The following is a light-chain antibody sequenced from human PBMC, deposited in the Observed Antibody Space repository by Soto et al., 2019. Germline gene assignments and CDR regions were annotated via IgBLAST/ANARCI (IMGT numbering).Light chain of an antibody. V-gene: IGKV1-39*01. CDR3: QQTFSPPYT. CDR2: VAS. CDR1: QSISNS. J-gene: IGKJ2*01. Sequence: DIQMTQSLSSLSASVGDTVTITCRASQSISNSLSWYQQKPGKAPKFLIYVASTVQRGVPSRFSGSGSGTDFTLTISSLQPEDVATYYCQQTFSPPYTFGQGTKLEIK.